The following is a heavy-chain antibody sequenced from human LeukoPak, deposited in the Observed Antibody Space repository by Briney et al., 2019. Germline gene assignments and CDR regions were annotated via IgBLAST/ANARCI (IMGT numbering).Heavy chain of an antibody. V-gene: IGHV3-23*01. CDR3: AKGGIVGATTGGDIDY. D-gene: IGHD1-26*01. J-gene: IGHJ4*02. CDR1: GFTCSSYA. CDR2: ISGSGGST. Sequence: GSLRLSCAASGFTCSSYAMSWVRQAPGKGLEWVSAISGSGGSTYYADSVKGRFTISRDNSKNTLYLQMNSLRAEDTAVYYCAKGGIVGATTGGDIDYWGQGTLVTVSS.